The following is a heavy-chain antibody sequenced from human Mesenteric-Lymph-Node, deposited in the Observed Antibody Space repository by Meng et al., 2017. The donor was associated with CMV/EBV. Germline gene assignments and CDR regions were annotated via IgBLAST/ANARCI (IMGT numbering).Heavy chain of an antibody. CDR2: INPSADTR. J-gene: IGHJ4*02. Sequence: GKCPCQASGHNFTTDYVHWVRQAPGQGLGWMGVINPSADTRGYTQKGFAQKFQGRITLTRDTSTSTVYMELGSLTSEDTAIYYCARLSGEGYNSRRGYFDYWGQGTLVTVSS. V-gene: IGHV1-46*01. D-gene: IGHD5-24*01. CDR3: ARLSGEGYNSRRGYFDY. CDR1: GHNFTTDY.